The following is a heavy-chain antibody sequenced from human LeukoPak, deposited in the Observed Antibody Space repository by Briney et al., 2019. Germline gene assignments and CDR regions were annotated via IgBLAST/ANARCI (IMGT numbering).Heavy chain of an antibody. D-gene: IGHD6-13*01. CDR1: GDTSSNYA. Sequence: SVKVSCKASGDTSSNYAISWLRQAPGQGLEWMGGIIPIFDTPNYAQKFQGRVTITAEKSTSTAYMELSSLRSEDTAVYYCARDPKLAAAGTGDAFDIWGQGTVVTVSS. V-gene: IGHV1-69*06. CDR2: IIPIFDTP. J-gene: IGHJ3*02. CDR3: ARDPKLAAAGTGDAFDI.